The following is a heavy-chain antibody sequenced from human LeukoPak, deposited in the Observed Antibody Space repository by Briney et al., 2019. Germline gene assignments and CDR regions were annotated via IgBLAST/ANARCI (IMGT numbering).Heavy chain of an antibody. D-gene: IGHD5-12*01. Sequence: ASVKVSCKASGYTFTSYGISWVRQAPGQGLEWMGWISAYNGNTNYAQKFQGRVTMTRDTSTSTVYMELSSLRSEDTAVYYCARAKSGSGDYWGQGTLVTVSS. CDR2: ISAYNGNT. CDR3: ARAKSGSGDY. V-gene: IGHV1-18*01. J-gene: IGHJ4*02. CDR1: GYTFTSYG.